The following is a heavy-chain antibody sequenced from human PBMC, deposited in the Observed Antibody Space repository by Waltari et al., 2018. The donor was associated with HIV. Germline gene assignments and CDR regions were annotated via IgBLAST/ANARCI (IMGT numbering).Heavy chain of an antibody. CDR3: ARASLVGATSTWLDC. CDR1: GGSISSNNW. D-gene: IGHD1-26*01. V-gene: IGHV4-4*02. Sequence: QVQLQESGPGLVKPSGTLSLTCAVSGGSISSNNWWSWVRQPPGKGLEWIGEVYHSGRTRYNPSRKSRVTISADKSKNQFSLKLSSVTAADTAVYYCARASLVGATSTWLDCWGQGTLATVSS. J-gene: IGHJ4*02. CDR2: VYHSGRT.